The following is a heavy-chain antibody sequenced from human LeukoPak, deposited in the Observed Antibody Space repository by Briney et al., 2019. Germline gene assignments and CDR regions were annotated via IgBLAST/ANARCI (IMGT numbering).Heavy chain of an antibody. J-gene: IGHJ4*02. CDR2: IIPIFGTA. Sequence: GASVTVSCKASGGTFSSYAISWVRQAPGQGLEWMGGIIPIFGTANYAQKFQGRVTITADKSTSTAYMELSSLRSEDTAVYYCARDGGYDWINDYWGQGTLVTVSS. CDR1: GGTFSSYA. D-gene: IGHD5-12*01. CDR3: ARDGGYDWINDY. V-gene: IGHV1-69*06.